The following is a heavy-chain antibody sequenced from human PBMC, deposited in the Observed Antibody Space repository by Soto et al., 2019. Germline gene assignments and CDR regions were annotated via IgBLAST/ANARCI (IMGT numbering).Heavy chain of an antibody. CDR1: GMTFRIHN. Sequence: EVQLVESGGGWVQPGGSLRLSCAASGMTFRIHNMNWVRQAPGKGPEWVSYISANSGTIYYAGSVKGRFTIPRDNAKNSLYLQMNNLRDEDTAVYHCVRDNGDWKRNYDAFDMWGQGTMVTVSS. D-gene: IGHD1-1*01. CDR2: ISANSGTI. J-gene: IGHJ3*02. V-gene: IGHV3-48*02. CDR3: VRDNGDWKRNYDAFDM.